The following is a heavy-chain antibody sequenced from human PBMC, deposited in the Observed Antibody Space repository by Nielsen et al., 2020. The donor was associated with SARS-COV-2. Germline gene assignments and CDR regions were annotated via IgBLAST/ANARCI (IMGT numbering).Heavy chain of an antibody. J-gene: IGHJ6*02. CDR2: IDPSDSYT. Sequence: GESLKISCKGSGYSFTSYWISCVRQMDGKGLEWKGRIDPSDSYTNYSPSFQGHVTISADKSISTAYLQWSSLKASDTAMYYCARLSIVGALDYYYGMDVWGQGSTVTVSS. D-gene: IGHD1-26*01. CDR3: ARLSIVGALDYYYGMDV. CDR1: GYSFTSYW. V-gene: IGHV5-10-1*01.